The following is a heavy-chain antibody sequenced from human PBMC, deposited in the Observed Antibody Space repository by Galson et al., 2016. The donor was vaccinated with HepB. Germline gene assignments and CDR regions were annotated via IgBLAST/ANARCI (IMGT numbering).Heavy chain of an antibody. Sequence: SLRLSCAASGFTFSSYGMHWARQAPGKGLEWVAVIWYDGSNKYYADSVKGRFTISRDNSKNTLFLQMNSLRAEDTAVYYCAREKDSSSWYNFDYWGQGTLATVSS. D-gene: IGHD6-13*01. J-gene: IGHJ4*02. CDR2: IWYDGSNK. CDR3: AREKDSSSWYNFDY. V-gene: IGHV3-33*01. CDR1: GFTFSSYG.